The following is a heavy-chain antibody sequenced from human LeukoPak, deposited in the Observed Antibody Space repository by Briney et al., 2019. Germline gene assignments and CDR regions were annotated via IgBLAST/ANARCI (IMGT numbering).Heavy chain of an antibody. Sequence: GGSLRLSCAASGFTFSSYDMNWVRQAPGKGLEWVSFISSSGTTIDYADSVKGRFTISRDNTKNSRYLQMNSLRVEDTAIYHCARSFDIWGQGTMVTVSP. J-gene: IGHJ3*02. CDR2: ISSSGTTI. CDR3: ARSFDI. V-gene: IGHV3-48*03. CDR1: GFTFSSYD.